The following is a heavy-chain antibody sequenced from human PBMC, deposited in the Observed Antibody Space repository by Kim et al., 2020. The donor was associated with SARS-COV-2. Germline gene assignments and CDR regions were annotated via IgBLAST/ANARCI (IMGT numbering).Heavy chain of an antibody. CDR1: GFTLSNNV. CDR3: AKDRGGSGCPAFDC. J-gene: IGHJ4*02. D-gene: IGHD6-19*01. CDR2: IRAGAETT. Sequence: GGSLRLSCAASGFTLSNNVMSWVRQAPGRGLEWVSTIRAGAETTYYADSVNGRFTISRDNSKHTLYLQLNSLRADDTAVYYCAKDRGGSGCPAFDCWGQGTLVTVSS. V-gene: IGHV3-23*01.